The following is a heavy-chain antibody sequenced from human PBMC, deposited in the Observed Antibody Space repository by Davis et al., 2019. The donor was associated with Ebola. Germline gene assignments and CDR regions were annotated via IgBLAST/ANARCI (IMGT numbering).Heavy chain of an antibody. CDR1: GYTFTSYA. V-gene: IGHV1-69*04. CDR2: IIPILGIA. J-gene: IGHJ6*02. D-gene: IGHD6-13*01. Sequence: AASVKVSCKASGYTFTSYAISWVRQAPGQGLEWMGRIIPILGIANYAQKFQGRVTITADKSTSTAYMELSSLRSEDTAVYYCAREGDGSSWYGMDVWGQGTTVTVSS. CDR3: AREGDGSSWYGMDV.